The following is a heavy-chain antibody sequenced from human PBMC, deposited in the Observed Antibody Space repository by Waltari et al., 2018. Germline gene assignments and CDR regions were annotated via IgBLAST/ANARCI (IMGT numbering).Heavy chain of an antibody. CDR2: ISWDGGST. CDR3: AKDRSPVPAATYYYMDV. Sequence: EVQLVESGGVVVQPGGSLRLSCAASGFTFDDYAMHWVRQAPGKGLEWVSLISWDGGSTYYADSVKGRFTISRDNSKNSLYLQMNSLRAEDTALYYCAKDRSPVPAATYYYMDVWGKGTTVTVSS. CDR1: GFTFDDYA. D-gene: IGHD2-2*01. J-gene: IGHJ6*03. V-gene: IGHV3-43D*03.